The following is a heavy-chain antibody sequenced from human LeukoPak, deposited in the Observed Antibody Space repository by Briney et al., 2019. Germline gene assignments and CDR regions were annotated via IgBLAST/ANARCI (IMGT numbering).Heavy chain of an antibody. CDR3: ARDSVVSWFDP. J-gene: IGHJ5*02. V-gene: IGHV4-59*12. CDR1: GGSISNKY. CDR2: IYYSGST. D-gene: IGHD2-15*01. Sequence: SETLSLTCTVSGGSISNKYWSWIRQPPGKGLEWIGYIYYSGSTNYNPSLKSRVTILVDTSKNQVSLKLSSVTAADTAVYYCARDSVVSWFDPWGQGTLVTVSS.